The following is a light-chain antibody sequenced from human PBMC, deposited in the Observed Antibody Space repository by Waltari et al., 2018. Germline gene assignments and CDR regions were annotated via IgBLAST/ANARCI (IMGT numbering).Light chain of an antibody. CDR1: QIITRW. CDR2: KAS. Sequence: DIQMTQSPSTLSASVGDRVTITCRASQIITRWLAWYQQKAGKAPRLLIYKASILESGVPSRFSGGGSGTEFTLTISSLQPDDFATYYCQHYDSYSATFGRGTKVEIK. CDR3: QHYDSYSAT. V-gene: IGKV1-5*03. J-gene: IGKJ4*02.